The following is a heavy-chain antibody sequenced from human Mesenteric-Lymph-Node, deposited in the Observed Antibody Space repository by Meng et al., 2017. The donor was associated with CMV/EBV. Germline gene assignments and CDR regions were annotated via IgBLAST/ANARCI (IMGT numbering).Heavy chain of an antibody. CDR2: ISGSGGST. V-gene: IGHV3-23*01. J-gene: IGHJ4*02. CDR1: GFTFSNYA. CDR3: AKLAYCSSTSCPLDFDY. Sequence: GESLKISCAVSGFTFSNYAMSWVRQAPGKGLEWVSAISGSGGSTYYADSVKGRFTISRDNSKNTLYLQMNSLRAEDTAVYYCAKLAYCSSTSCPLDFDYWGQGTLVTVSS. D-gene: IGHD2-2*01.